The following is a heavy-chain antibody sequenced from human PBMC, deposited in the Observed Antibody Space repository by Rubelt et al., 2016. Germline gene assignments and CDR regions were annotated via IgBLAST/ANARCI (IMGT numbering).Heavy chain of an antibody. V-gene: IGHV4-34*01. D-gene: IGHD3-10*01. CDR1: GGSFSGYY. CDR3: ARGGRYYGSGSYQRHNGFDP. CDR2: INHSGST. Sequence: QVQLQQWGAGLLKPSETLSLTCAVYGGSFSGYYWSWIRQPPGKGLEWIGEINHSGSTNYNPSLKSRVTISVAPAKNQLSLKLSSVTAADTAVYYCARGGRYYGSGSYQRHNGFDPWGQGTLVTVSS. J-gene: IGHJ5*02.